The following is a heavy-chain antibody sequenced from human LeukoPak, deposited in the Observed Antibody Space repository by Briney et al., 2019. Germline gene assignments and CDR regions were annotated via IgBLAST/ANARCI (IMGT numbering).Heavy chain of an antibody. CDR3: ARDLIVGTTYFDY. CDR2: ISSSSTI. CDR1: GFSLSAYW. D-gene: IGHD1-26*01. J-gene: IGHJ4*02. Sequence: GGSLRLSCAASGFSLSAYWMTWVRQAPGKGLEWVSYISSSSTIYYADSVKGRFTISRDNAKNSLFLQMNSLRAEDMAVYYCARDLIVGTTYFDYWGQGTLVTVSS. V-gene: IGHV3-69-1*01.